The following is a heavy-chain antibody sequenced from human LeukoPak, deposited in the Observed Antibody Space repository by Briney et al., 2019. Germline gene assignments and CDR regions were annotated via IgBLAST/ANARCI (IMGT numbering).Heavy chain of an antibody. CDR1: GGSFSGYY. CDR2: INHSGST. V-gene: IGHV4-34*01. Sequence: SETLSLTCAVYGGSFSGYYWSWIRQPPGKGLEWLGEINHSGSTNYNPSLKSRVTISVDTSKNQFSLKLSSVTAADTAVYYCAREKWDIVVVPAAKSRARYYYMDVWGKGTTVTVSS. D-gene: IGHD2-2*01. J-gene: IGHJ6*03. CDR3: AREKWDIVVVPAAKSRARYYYMDV.